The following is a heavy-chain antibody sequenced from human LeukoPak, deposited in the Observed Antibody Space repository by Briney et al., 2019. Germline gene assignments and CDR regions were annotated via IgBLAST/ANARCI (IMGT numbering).Heavy chain of an antibody. CDR1: GFTFSSYW. CDR3: ARGATTTRFGRFDP. V-gene: IGHV3-74*01. Sequence: GGSLRLSYAASGFTFSSYWMHWVRQAPGKGLVWVSRINSDGSSTSYADSVKGRFTISRDNAKNTLYLQMSSLRAEDTAVYYCARGATTTRFGRFDPWGQGTLVIVSS. CDR2: INSDGSST. J-gene: IGHJ5*02. D-gene: IGHD4-17*01.